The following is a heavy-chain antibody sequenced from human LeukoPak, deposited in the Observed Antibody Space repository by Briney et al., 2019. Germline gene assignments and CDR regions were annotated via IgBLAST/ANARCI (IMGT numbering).Heavy chain of an antibody. J-gene: IGHJ4*02. CDR3: AIRIAAAGTIDY. Sequence: SETLSLTCAVYGGSFSGYYWNWIRQPPGEGLECIGEINHSGSTNYNPSLKSRVTISVDTSKNQFSLKLSSVTAADTAVYYCAIRIAAAGTIDYWGQGTLVTVSS. CDR1: GGSFSGYY. V-gene: IGHV4-34*01. D-gene: IGHD6-13*01. CDR2: INHSGST.